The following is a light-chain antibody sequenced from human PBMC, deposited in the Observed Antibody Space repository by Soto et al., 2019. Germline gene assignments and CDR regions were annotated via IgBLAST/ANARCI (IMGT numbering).Light chain of an antibody. J-gene: IGKJ1*01. CDR3: QLYNSYSET. V-gene: IGKV1-5*03. CDR1: QTISSW. CDR2: KAS. Sequence: DIQMTQSPSTLSGSVGDRVTITCRASQTISSWLAWYQQKPGKAPKLLIYKASTLKSGVPSRFSGSGSVTEFTLNISSLQPDDFATYYSQLYNSYSETFGQGIKVELK.